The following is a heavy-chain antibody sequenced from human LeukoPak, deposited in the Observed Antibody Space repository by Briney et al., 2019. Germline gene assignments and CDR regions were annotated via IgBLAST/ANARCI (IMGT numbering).Heavy chain of an antibody. CDR1: GFTYSSYE. D-gene: IGHD5-18*01. Sequence: PGGSLRLSCAASGFTYSSYEMNWVRQAPGKGLEWLSYISSSGSTIYYAVSVKGRFTISRDNAKNSLYLQMNSLRAEDTAVYYCASPLDTSMVTNAFDIWGQGTMVTVSS. V-gene: IGHV3-48*03. J-gene: IGHJ3*02. CDR2: ISSSGSTI. CDR3: ASPLDTSMVTNAFDI.